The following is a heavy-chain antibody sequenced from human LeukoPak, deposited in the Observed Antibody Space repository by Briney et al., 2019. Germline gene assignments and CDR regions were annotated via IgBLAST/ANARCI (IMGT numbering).Heavy chain of an antibody. CDR1: GVSISGSY. Sequence: RPSETLSLTCPVSGVSISGSYWIWIRQSPGRGLEWIASIFYREGFSYGGTTFYNPSLESRVTISIDTSKNAFSLKLTSVTAADTAVYYCARQISENKDYWGQGTLVTVSS. V-gene: IGHV4-59*04. D-gene: IGHD1/OR15-1a*01. J-gene: IGHJ4*02. CDR2: IFYREGFSYGGTT. CDR3: ARQISENKDY.